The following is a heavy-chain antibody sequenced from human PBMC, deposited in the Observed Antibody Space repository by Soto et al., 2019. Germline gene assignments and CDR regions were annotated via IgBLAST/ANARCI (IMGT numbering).Heavy chain of an antibody. CDR1: GGTFSSYA. CDR3: ARPLRASMGFGELGGL. J-gene: IGHJ4*02. V-gene: IGHV1-69*13. Sequence: EASVKVSCKASGGTFSSYAISWVRQAPGQGLEWMGGIIPIFGTANYAQKFQGRVTITADESTSTAYMELSSLRSEDTAVYYCARPLRASMGFGELGGLWGQGTLVTVSS. CDR2: IIPIFGTA. D-gene: IGHD3-10*01.